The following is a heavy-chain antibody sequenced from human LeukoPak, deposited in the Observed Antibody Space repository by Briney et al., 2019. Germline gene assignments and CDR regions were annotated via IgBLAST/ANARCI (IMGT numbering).Heavy chain of an antibody. D-gene: IGHD2-2*01. CDR3: ARVMYCSSTSCPDAFDI. Sequence: ASVKVSCKASGYTFTGYYMHWVRQAPGQGLEWMGWINPNSGGTNYAQKFQGRVTKTRDTSISTAYMELSRLRSDDTAVYYCARVMYCSSTSCPDAFDIWGQGTMVTVSS. CDR2: INPNSGGT. J-gene: IGHJ3*02. CDR1: GYTFTGYY. V-gene: IGHV1-2*02.